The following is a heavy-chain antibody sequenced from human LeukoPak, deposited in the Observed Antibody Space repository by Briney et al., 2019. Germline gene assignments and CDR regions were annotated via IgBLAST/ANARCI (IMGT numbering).Heavy chain of an antibody. J-gene: IGHJ4*02. V-gene: IGHV4-4*07. CDR1: GGSISSFY. Sequence: PSETLSLTCTVSGGSISSFYWNWVRQRAGKGMEWIGRIYTSGNANYKPSLKSRVTMSVDTSKNQFSLTLNSVTAADTAVYYCARDYSENAYPYYFDYWGQGTLVTVSS. D-gene: IGHD2-21*01. CDR2: IYTSGNA. CDR3: ARDYSENAYPYYFDY.